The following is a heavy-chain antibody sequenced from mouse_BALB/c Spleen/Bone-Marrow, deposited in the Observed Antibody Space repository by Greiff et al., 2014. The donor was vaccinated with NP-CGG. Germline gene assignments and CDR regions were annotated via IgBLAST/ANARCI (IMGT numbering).Heavy chain of an antibody. J-gene: IGHJ2*01. CDR3: ARKVRRDAIFDS. V-gene: IGHV5-6-3*01. CDR2: IHSYGTST. D-gene: IGHD2-14*01. CDR1: GFTFSSYG. Sequence: DVMLVESGGGLVQPGGSLTLSCAASGFTFSSYGMSWVRQTPDKRLELVATIHSYGTSTYYPDSVKGRFTISRDNAKNTLFLQMSSLKSEDTAIYYYARKVRRDAIFDSWGQGTTFTVSS.